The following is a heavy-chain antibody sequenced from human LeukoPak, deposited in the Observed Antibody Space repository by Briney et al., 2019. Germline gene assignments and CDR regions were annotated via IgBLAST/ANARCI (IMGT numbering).Heavy chain of an antibody. D-gene: IGHD6-13*01. V-gene: IGHV3-64*01. CDR3: ARDDGYSSRGRAASFDY. J-gene: IGHJ4*02. CDR1: GFTFSSYA. CDR2: ISSNGGST. Sequence: PGGSLRLSCAASGFTFSSYAMHWVRQAPGKGLEYVSAISSNGGSTYYANSVKGRFTISRDNSKNTLYLQMGGLRAEDMAVYYCARDDGYSSRGRAASFDYWGQGTLVTVSS.